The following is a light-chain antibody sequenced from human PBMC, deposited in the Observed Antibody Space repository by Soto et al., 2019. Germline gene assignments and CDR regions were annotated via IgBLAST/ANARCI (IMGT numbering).Light chain of an antibody. CDR1: QSITSNY. Sequence: ETVLTQSPGTLSLSPGERATLSCRASQSITSNYLAWYQLKPGQAPRLLVYGATNRATGIPDTFRGSGSGTDFTLTISDLEPEDFAVYYFQQYGSSPRTFGQGTKLELK. J-gene: IGKJ2*02. CDR3: QQYGSSPRT. CDR2: GAT. V-gene: IGKV3-20*01.